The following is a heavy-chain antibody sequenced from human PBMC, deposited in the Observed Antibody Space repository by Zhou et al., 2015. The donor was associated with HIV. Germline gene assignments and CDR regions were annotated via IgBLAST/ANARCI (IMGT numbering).Heavy chain of an antibody. J-gene: IGHJ3*02. Sequence: QVQLVQSGAEVKKPGSSVKVSCKASGGTFSSYAISWVRQAPGQGLEWMGGIIPIFGTANYAQKFQGRVTITADESTSTAYMELSSLRSEDTAVYYCARSIVVVVAARGDAFDIWGQGTMVTVSS. CDR3: ARSIVVVVAARGDAFDI. D-gene: IGHD2-15*01. CDR1: GGTFSSYA. V-gene: IGHV1-69*01. CDR2: IIPIFGTA.